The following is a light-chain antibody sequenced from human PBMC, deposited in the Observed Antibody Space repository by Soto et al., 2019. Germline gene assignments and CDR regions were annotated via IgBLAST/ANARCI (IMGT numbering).Light chain of an antibody. CDR2: DAS. V-gene: IGKV3-11*01. CDR1: HSVSTY. Sequence: EIMFTQAPATLSLSRVEVASLSCRASHSVSTYLAWYQQKPGQAPRLLLYDASTRATGIPARFSGSGSGTAFTLTTSSLESEDFGVYYCQQHTNWPLTFGGGTKV. J-gene: IGKJ4*01. CDR3: QQHTNWPLT.